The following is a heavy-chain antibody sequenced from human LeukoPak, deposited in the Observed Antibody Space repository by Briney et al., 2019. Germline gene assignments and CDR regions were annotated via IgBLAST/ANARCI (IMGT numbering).Heavy chain of an antibody. J-gene: IGHJ4*02. CDR2: IWYDGSNK. D-gene: IGHD5-24*01. CDR1: GFTFSSYG. Sequence: GGSLRLSCAASGFTFSSYGMHWVRQAPGKGPEWVAVIWYDGSNKYYADSVKGRFTISRDNSKNTLYLQMNSLRAEDTAVYYCARDSESGMDYWGQGTLVTVSS. V-gene: IGHV3-33*01. CDR3: ARDSESGMDY.